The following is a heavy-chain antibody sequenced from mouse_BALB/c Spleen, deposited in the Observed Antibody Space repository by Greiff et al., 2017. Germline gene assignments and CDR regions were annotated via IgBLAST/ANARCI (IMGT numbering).Heavy chain of an antibody. CDR2: IYPGNSDT. CDR3: SLRYSAWFAY. J-gene: IGHJ3*01. V-gene: IGHV1-5*01. D-gene: IGHD1-1*01. Sequence: EVQLQQSGTVLARPGASVKMSCKASGYSFTSYWMHWVKQRPGQGLEWIGAIYPGNSDTSYNQKFKGKAKLTAVTSASTAYMELSSLTNEDSAVYYCSLRYSAWFAYWGQGTLVTVSA. CDR1: GYSFTSYW.